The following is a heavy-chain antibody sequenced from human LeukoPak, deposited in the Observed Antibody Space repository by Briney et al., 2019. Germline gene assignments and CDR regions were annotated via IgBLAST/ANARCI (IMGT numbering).Heavy chain of an antibody. CDR1: GFIFSSHW. D-gene: IGHD6-13*01. Sequence: GGSLRLSCAASGFIFSSHWMSWVRQAPGKGLEWVANIKQDGSEKYYADSVKGRFTISRDNAKNSLFLQMNSLRAEDTAVYYCARDGVAAGIYFDYWGQGTLVTVSS. J-gene: IGHJ4*02. V-gene: IGHV3-7*01. CDR2: IKQDGSEK. CDR3: ARDGVAAGIYFDY.